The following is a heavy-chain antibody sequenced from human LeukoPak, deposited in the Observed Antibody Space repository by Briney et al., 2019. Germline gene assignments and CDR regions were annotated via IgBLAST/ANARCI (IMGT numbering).Heavy chain of an antibody. CDR3: ASPKAFHTGFWSGAPKKKATKHGLDV. D-gene: IGHD3-10*01. CDR1: GGSINDAY. CDR2: IDYTGST. Sequence: SETLSLTCTVSGGSINDAYWSWIRQSPGRGLEWIGYIDYTGSTNYHPSLRGRVTISLATSKKQFSLTLSSVTAADTAVYYCASPKAFHTGFWSGAPKKKATKHGLDVGGKGTPATASS. J-gene: IGHJ6*04. V-gene: IGHV4-59*08.